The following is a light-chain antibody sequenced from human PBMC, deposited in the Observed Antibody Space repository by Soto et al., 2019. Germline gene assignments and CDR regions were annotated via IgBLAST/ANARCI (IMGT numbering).Light chain of an antibody. CDR2: KAS. CDR1: QSISDW. CDR3: QYYDSYSWT. V-gene: IGKV1-5*03. Sequence: DIQMTQSPSTLSASVGDRVTITCRASQSISDWLAWYQQKPGKAPKFLISKASNLVSGLPSGFSGSGSETEFTLTIGSVHLDDFAIFYCQYYDSYSWTFGQGNKVEIK. J-gene: IGKJ1*01.